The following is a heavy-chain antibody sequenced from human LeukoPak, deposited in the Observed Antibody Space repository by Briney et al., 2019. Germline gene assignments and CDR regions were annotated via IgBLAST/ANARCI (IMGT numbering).Heavy chain of an antibody. CDR2: IYYSGST. CDR1: GGSISSSNYF. CDR3: ARLSSSWILDY. V-gene: IGHV4-39*01. Sequence: SETLSLTCTVSGGSISSSNYFWGWIRQPPGKGLEWIGSIYYSGSTYYNPSLKSRVTISVDTSKNRFSLNLNSVTAADTAVYYCARLSSSWILDYWGQGTLVTVSS. J-gene: IGHJ4*02. D-gene: IGHD6-13*01.